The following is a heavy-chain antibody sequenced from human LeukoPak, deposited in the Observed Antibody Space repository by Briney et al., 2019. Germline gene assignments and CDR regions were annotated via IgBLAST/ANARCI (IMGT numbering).Heavy chain of an antibody. CDR1: GFIFRTYG. Sequence: PGGSLRLSCAASGFIFRTYGMNGVRQAPGKRLEYVSGITAGGGSTYYADSLKGRFTISRDDSKYTVFLQMNSLRVEDTAVYYCAKGAYGVGGALDYWGRGSLVTVSS. D-gene: IGHD2-21*01. V-gene: IGHV3-23*01. J-gene: IGHJ4*02. CDR2: ITAGGGST. CDR3: AKGAYGVGGALDY.